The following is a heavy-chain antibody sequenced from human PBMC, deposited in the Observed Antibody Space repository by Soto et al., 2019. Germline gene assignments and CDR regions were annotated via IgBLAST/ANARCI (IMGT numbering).Heavy chain of an antibody. V-gene: IGHV4-59*01. Sequence: SETLSLTCSVSGGSMSEYFWSWIRQSPGKGLEWIGYIYYLGSTDYNPSLKSRVTISVDTSKRQFSLRLTSVTAADAAVYYCARDGYDGSGSPYPAYWGPGTQVTVSS. CDR1: GGSMSEYF. CDR2: IYYLGST. D-gene: IGHD3-10*01. CDR3: ARDGYDGSGSPYPAY. J-gene: IGHJ4*02.